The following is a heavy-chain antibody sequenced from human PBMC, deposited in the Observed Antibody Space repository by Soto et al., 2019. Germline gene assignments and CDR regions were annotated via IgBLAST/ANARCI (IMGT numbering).Heavy chain of an antibody. CDR3: ARAGTVAGQGIKYYYYYGMDV. CDR1: GFTFSDYY. J-gene: IGHJ6*02. CDR2: ISSSGSTI. Sequence: GGSLRLSCAASGFTFSDYYMSWIRQAPGKGLEWVSYISSSGSTIYYADSVKGRFTISRDNAKNSLYLQMNSLRAEDTAVYYCARAGTVAGQGIKYYYYYGMDVWGQGTTVTVSS. V-gene: IGHV3-11*01. D-gene: IGHD6-19*01.